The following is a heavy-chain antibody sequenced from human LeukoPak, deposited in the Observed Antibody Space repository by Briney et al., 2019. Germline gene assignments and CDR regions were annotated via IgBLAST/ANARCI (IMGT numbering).Heavy chain of an antibody. CDR3: ARYCSGLSCYSGLY. CDR2: ISGSGGNT. Sequence: GGSLRLSCAASGFTFSSYFFSWVRQAPGKGLEWVSSISGSGGNTYYPDSVRGRFTVSRDNSKDTLFLQMNSLRAEDTAVYHCARYCSGLSCYSGLYWGQGTLVTVSS. J-gene: IGHJ4*02. D-gene: IGHD2-15*01. CDR1: GFTFSSYF. V-gene: IGHV3-23*01.